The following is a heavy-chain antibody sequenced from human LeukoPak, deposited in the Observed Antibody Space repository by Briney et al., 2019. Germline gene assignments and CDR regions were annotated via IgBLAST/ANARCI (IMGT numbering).Heavy chain of an antibody. CDR1: GGSISSGDYY. J-gene: IGHJ6*03. CDR2: IYYSGST. D-gene: IGHD1-26*01. Sequence: KTSETLSLTCTVYGGSISSGDYYWSWIRQPPGKGLEWIGYIYYSGSTYYNPSLKSRVTISVDTSKNQFSLKLSSVTAADTAVYYCARGALGINYMDVWGKGTTVTVSS. CDR3: ARGALGINYMDV. V-gene: IGHV4-30-4*08.